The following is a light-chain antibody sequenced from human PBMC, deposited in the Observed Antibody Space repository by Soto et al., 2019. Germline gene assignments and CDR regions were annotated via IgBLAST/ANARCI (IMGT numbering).Light chain of an antibody. V-gene: IGKV3-20*01. Sequence: EIVLTQSPGTLSLSPGERATLSCRTSQSVIGDQLAWYQQKPGQSPRLLMHGTFKRATGIPDRFSGSGSGTDFTLTISRLEPEDFAVYSCQQYGRMPWTFGQGTKVEIK. CDR3: QQYGRMPWT. CDR2: GTF. CDR1: QSVIGDQ. J-gene: IGKJ1*01.